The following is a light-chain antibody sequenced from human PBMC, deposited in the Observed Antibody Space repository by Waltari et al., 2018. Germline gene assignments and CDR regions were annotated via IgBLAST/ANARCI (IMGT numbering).Light chain of an antibody. CDR3: QQSYSSPYT. CDR1: QTVSTY. Sequence: DTQMTQSPSSLSASVGERVTITCRASQTVSTYLNWYQQKPGKAPKLLIYAASILQSGVPSRFSGSGTGTDFTLTISSLQPEDFATYYCQQSYSSPYTFGQGTNLEIK. V-gene: IGKV1-39*01. J-gene: IGKJ2*01. CDR2: AAS.